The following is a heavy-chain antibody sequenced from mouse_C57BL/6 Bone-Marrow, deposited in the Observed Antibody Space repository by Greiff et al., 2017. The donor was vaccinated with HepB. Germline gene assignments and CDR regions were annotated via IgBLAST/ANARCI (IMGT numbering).Heavy chain of an antibody. V-gene: IGHV1-69*01. Sequence: QVQLKQPGAELVMPGASVKLSCKASGYTFTSYWMHWVKQRPGQGLEWIGEIDPSDSYTNYNQKFKGKSTLTVDKSSSTAYMQLSSLTSEDSAVYYCAREKVYAMDYWGQGTSVTVSA. CDR2: IDPSDSYT. J-gene: IGHJ4*01. CDR1: GYTFTSYW. CDR3: AREKVYAMDY.